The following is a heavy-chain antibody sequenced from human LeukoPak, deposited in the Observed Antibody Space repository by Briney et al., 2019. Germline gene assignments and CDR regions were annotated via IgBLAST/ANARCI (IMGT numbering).Heavy chain of an antibody. Sequence: GGSLRLSCAASGFTFSSYEMNWVRQAPGKGLEWVSYISSSGSTIYYADSVKGRFTISRDNAKNSLYLQMNSLRAEDTAVYYCARGYGDYGGWFDPWGQRTLVTVSS. CDR3: ARGYGDYGGWFDP. V-gene: IGHV3-48*03. D-gene: IGHD4-17*01. CDR2: ISSSGSTI. CDR1: GFTFSSYE. J-gene: IGHJ5*02.